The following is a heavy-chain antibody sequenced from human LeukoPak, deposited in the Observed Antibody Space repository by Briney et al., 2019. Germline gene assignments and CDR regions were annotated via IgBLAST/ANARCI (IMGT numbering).Heavy chain of an antibody. V-gene: IGHV1-46*01. CDR2: INPSDGAT. CDR1: GYTFTKYY. J-gene: IGHJ6*03. Sequence: ASVKVSCKASGYTFTKYYIHWVRQAPGQGLEWMGMINPSDGATTYAQRFQGRATMTRDMSTTTVYMDLRSLRSEDTAVYFCAREEGGGLSGNLGGLFAMYYTYYYMDVWGRGTTVTVSS. D-gene: IGHD3-16*01. CDR3: AREEGGGLSGNLGGLFAMYYTYYYMDV.